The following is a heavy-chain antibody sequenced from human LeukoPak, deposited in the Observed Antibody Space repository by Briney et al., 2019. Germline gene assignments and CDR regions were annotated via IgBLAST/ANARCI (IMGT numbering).Heavy chain of an antibody. V-gene: IGHV4-39*02. J-gene: IGHJ4*01. Sequence: SETLSLTCTVSGDSISSSNYYWGWIRQPPGKGLEWIANIYYSGSTYHNPSLKSRVSISVDTSKNHFSLKLRSVTAADTAVYYCEYYYATTSRGIFDSWGRGTLVTVSS. D-gene: IGHD3-10*01. CDR3: EYYYATTSRGIFDS. CDR2: IYYSGST. CDR1: GDSISSSNYY.